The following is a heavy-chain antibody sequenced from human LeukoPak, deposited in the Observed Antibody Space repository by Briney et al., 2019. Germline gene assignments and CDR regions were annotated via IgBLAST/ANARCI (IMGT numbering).Heavy chain of an antibody. J-gene: IGHJ1*01. D-gene: IGHD1-26*01. V-gene: IGHV4-34*01. CDR3: ARPRGSYYKDFQH. CDR1: GGSFSGYY. Sequence: SETLSLTCAVYGGSFSGYYWSWIRQPPGKGLEWIGEINHSGSTNYNPSLKSRATISVDTSKNQFSLKLSSVTAADTAVYYCARPRGSYYKDFQHWGQGTLVTVSS. CDR2: INHSGST.